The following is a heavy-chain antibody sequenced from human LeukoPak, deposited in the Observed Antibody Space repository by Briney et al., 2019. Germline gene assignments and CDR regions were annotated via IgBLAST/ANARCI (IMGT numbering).Heavy chain of an antibody. D-gene: IGHD3-10*01. V-gene: IGHV4-30-2*01. CDR1: GGSTSSGGYS. J-gene: IGHJ3*02. CDR2: IYHSGST. Sequence: SETLSLTCAVSGGSTSSGGYSWSWIRQPPGKGLEWIGYIYHSGSTYYHPSLKSRVTIAVDRSKNQFSLQLSSVTAADTAVYYCAASYYYGSGSAVDAFDIWGQGTMVTVSS. CDR3: AASYYYGSGSAVDAFDI.